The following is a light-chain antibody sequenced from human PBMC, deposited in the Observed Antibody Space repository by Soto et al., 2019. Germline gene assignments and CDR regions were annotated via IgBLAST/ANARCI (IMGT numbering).Light chain of an antibody. V-gene: IGKV3-20*01. CDR3: QQYGTSEII. CDR1: QSVSSSS. J-gene: IGKJ5*01. CDR2: GTS. Sequence: ETVLTQSPGTLSLSPGERATLSCRASQSVSSSSLAWYQQRPGQAPRLLIYGTSSRATGIPDRFSGSGSGTDFTLTISRLETEDFAVFYCQQYGTSEIIFGQGTRLEI.